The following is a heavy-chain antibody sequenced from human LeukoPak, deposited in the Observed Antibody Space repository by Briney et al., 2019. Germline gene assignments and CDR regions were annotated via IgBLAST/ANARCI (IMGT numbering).Heavy chain of an antibody. CDR2: ISAYNGNT. J-gene: IGHJ6*03. CDR3: ARGTAADPLDIDMDV. Sequence: ASVKVSCKASGYTFTSYGIRWVRQAPGQGLEWMGWISAYNGNTNYAQKLQGRVTMTTDTSTSTAYMELRSLISDDAAVYYCARGTAADPLDIDMDVWGKGTTVTVSS. V-gene: IGHV1-18*01. D-gene: IGHD6-13*01. CDR1: GYTFTSYG.